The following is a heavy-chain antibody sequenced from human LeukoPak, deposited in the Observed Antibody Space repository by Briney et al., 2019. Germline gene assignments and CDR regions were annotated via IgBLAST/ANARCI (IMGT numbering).Heavy chain of an antibody. J-gene: IGHJ4*02. D-gene: IGHD6-19*01. Sequence: PSETLSLTCTVSGGSISSYYWSWIRQPAGKGLEWSGRIDTSGSTNYNPSLKSRVTMSVDTSKNQFSLKLSSVTAADTAVYYCATSARTQQWLVREDYFDYWGQGTLVTVSS. CDR2: IDTSGST. V-gene: IGHV4-4*07. CDR1: GGSISSYY. CDR3: ATSARTQQWLVREDYFDY.